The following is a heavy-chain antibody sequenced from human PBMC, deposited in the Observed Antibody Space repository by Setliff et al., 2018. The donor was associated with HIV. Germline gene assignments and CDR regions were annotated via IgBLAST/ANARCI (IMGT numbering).Heavy chain of an antibody. J-gene: IGHJ4*02. CDR2: IYHSGST. CDR3: AREISRYSGYEGRMDYFDY. D-gene: IGHD5-12*01. V-gene: IGHV4-4*02. Sequence: SETLSLTCAVSGGSISSTNWWSWVRQPPGKGLEWIGEIYHSGSTNYNPSLKSRVTISVDKSKNQFSLKLSPVTAADTAVYYCAREISRYSGYEGRMDYFDYWGQGTLVTVSS. CDR1: GGSISSTNW.